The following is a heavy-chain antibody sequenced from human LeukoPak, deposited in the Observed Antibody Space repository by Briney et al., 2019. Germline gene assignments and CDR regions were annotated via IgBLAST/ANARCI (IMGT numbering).Heavy chain of an antibody. J-gene: IGHJ4*02. D-gene: IGHD6-13*01. Sequence: PGGSLRLSCAASGLIVSSNYMSWVRQAPGKRLQWVSTIYSGGSTYYADSVKGRFTISRDNSQNTLYLQMNSLRAEDTAVYYCARAATLAGPFDYSGQGTLVTVSA. CDR3: ARAATLAGPFDY. CDR2: IYSGGST. CDR1: GLIVSSNY. V-gene: IGHV3-53*01.